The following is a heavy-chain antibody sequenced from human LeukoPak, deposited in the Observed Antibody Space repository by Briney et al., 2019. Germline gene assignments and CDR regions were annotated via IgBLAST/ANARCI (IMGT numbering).Heavy chain of an antibody. Sequence: PGGSLRLSCAASGFTFSSYSMNWVRQAPGKGLEWVSSISSSSSYIYYADSVKGRFTISRDNAKNSLYLQMNSLGAEDTAVYYCARDLGVYCGGDCPLDYWGQGTLVTVSS. D-gene: IGHD2-21*02. CDR1: GFTFSSYS. CDR2: ISSSSSYI. CDR3: ARDLGVYCGGDCPLDY. V-gene: IGHV3-21*01. J-gene: IGHJ4*02.